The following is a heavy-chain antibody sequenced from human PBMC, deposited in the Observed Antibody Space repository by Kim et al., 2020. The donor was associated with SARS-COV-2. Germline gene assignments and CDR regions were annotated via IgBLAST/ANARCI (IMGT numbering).Heavy chain of an antibody. D-gene: IGHD5-18*01. CDR1: GGSFSGYY. Sequence: SETLSLTCAVYGGSFSGYYWSWIRQPPGKGREWIGEINHSGSTNYNPSPKSRVTISVETSKNQFSLKLSSVTAADTAVYYCASHGGYSYGYEYYYYYYGMAVFSGGSTVTGSS. V-gene: IGHV4-34*01. J-gene: IGHJ6*04. CDR3: ASHGGYSYGYEYYYYYYGMAV. CDR2: INHSGST.